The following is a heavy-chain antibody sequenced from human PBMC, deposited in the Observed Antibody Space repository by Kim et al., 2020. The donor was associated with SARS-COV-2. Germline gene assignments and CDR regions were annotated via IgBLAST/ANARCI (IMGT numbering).Heavy chain of an antibody. CDR2: ISSFNSNA. V-gene: IGHV1-18*01. CDR3: ARSMLDYVWGTSLNQEDS. Sequence: ASVKVSCKTSGYPFSAFGITWVRQAPGQGLEWMVWISSFNSNANYTQRFQGRVTMTADISTSTAYMELRSLRSDDTAVYYCARSMLDYVWGTSLNQEDSWGQGTLLSVSS. J-gene: IGHJ4*02. CDR1: GYPFSAFG. D-gene: IGHD3-16*01.